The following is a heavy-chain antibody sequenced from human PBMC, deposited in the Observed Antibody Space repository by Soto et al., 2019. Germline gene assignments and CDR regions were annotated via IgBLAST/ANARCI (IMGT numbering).Heavy chain of an antibody. V-gene: IGHV1-18*01. J-gene: IGHJ3*02. Sequence: ASVKVSCKASDYTFTNYGISWGRQAPGQGLEWMGWISAYNGNTNYAQKLQGRVTMTTDTSTSTAYMELRSLRSDDTAVYYCARSSSGPPPDAFDIWGQGTMVTVSS. CDR1: DYTFTNYG. CDR2: ISAYNGNT. D-gene: IGHD6-19*01. CDR3: ARSSSGPPPDAFDI.